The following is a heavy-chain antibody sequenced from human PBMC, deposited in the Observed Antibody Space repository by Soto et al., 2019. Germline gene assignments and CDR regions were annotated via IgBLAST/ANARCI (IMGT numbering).Heavy chain of an antibody. CDR3: ARDAIVVVPAATSSLLPFDY. D-gene: IGHD2-2*01. Sequence: ASVKVSCKASGYTFTIYGISWVRQAPGQGLEWMGWISAYNGNTNYAQKLQGRVTMTTDTSTSTAYMELRSLRSDDTAVYYCARDAIVVVPAATSSLLPFDYWGQGTLVTVSS. CDR2: ISAYNGNT. J-gene: IGHJ4*02. V-gene: IGHV1-18*01. CDR1: GYTFTIYG.